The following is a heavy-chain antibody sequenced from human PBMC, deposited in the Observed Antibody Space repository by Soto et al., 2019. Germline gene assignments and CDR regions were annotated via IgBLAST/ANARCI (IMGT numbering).Heavy chain of an antibody. CDR2: INPNGGST. J-gene: IGHJ5*02. CDR1: ADTFTSYY. V-gene: IGHV1-46*01. Sequence: ASVKVSCKAPADTFTSYYIHWVRQAPGHGLEWMGIINPNGGSTRFAQTFQGRITMTTDTSTSTAYMELRSLRSDDTAVYYCARSPTYYYGSGSYSWFDPWGQGTLVTVSS. D-gene: IGHD3-10*01. CDR3: ARSPTYYYGSGSYSWFDP.